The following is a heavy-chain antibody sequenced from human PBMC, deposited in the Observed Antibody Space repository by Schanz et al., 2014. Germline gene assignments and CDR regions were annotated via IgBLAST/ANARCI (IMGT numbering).Heavy chain of an antibody. CDR3: ARGGSGSHYRLDY. CDR1: GFTFSSHW. J-gene: IGHJ4*02. D-gene: IGHD1-26*01. CDR2: INSVGSNT. V-gene: IGHV3-74*01. Sequence: EVQLVQSGGGLVQPGGSLRLSCAASGFTFSSHWMHWVRQDPGKGLVWVARINSVGSNTDYADSVKGRFTVSRDNAENALYLQMNSLRAEDTGLYCCARGGSGSHYRLDYWGQGTLVTVSS.